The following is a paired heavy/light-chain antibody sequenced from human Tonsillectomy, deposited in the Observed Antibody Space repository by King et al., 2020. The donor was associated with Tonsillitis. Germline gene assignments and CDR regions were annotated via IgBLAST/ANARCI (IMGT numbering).Light chain of an antibody. CDR2: GNS. Sequence: QSVLTQPPSVSGAPGQRVTISCVGNNSNIGARYAVHWYQQLPGTAPKLLMYGNSNRPSGVPDRFSGSRSGTSASLAITGLQAEDEGDYYCQSYDNSLSRLVFGGGTKLTVL. V-gene: IGLV1-40*01. CDR3: QSYDNSLSRLV. CDR1: NSNIGARYA. J-gene: IGLJ2*01.
Heavy chain of an antibody. Sequence: QVQLEESGPGPVKPSQTLSLTCTVSGASISSGSYNWSWIRQSAGRGLERIGRIDSSGNTDYNPMFKSRVTISIDTSKNQFSLRLNSVTAADTAVYYCARGRKWFGEEPNWFDAWGQGTLVTVSS. CDR2: IDSSGNT. CDR3: ARGRKWFGEEPNWFDA. J-gene: IGHJ5*02. CDR1: GASISSGSYN. V-gene: IGHV4-61*02. D-gene: IGHD3-10*01.